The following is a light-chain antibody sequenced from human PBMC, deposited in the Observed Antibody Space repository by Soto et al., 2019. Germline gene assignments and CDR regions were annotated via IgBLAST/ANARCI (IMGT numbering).Light chain of an antibody. CDR2: GAS. V-gene: IGKV3-20*01. Sequence: EIVLTQSPGTLSLSPGERATLSCRASQSVSNNYLAWYQQKPGQAPRLLIYGASNRATSIPDRFSGSGSGTDFTLTISRLEPEDFAVHYCQQYGSSGTFGQGTKVEIK. CDR3: QQYGSSGT. CDR1: QSVSNNY. J-gene: IGKJ1*01.